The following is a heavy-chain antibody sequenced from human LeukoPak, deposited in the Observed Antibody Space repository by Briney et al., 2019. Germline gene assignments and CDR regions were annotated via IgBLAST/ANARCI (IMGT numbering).Heavy chain of an antibody. Sequence: GGSLRLSCAASGFTFSRYSMNWVRQAPGKGLEWVSSISTSSSYIYYVDSVKGRFTISRDNAKNSLYLQMNSLRAEDTAVYYCARDGGEWEQDYWGQGTLVTVSS. CDR2: ISTSSSYI. J-gene: IGHJ4*02. CDR3: ARDGGEWEQDY. V-gene: IGHV3-21*01. CDR1: GFTFSRYS. D-gene: IGHD1-26*01.